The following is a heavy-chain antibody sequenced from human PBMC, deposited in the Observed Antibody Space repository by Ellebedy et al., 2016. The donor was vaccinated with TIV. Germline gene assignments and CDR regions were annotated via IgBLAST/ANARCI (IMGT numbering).Heavy chain of an antibody. V-gene: IGHV3-33*01. CDR1: GFTFSNYG. D-gene: IGHD4-17*01. CDR2: IWYDGSNK. J-gene: IGHJ3*01. Sequence: GGSLRLSXAASGFTFSNYGMHWVRQAPGKGLEWVAIIWYDGSNKYYADSVKGRFTISRDDSKNTLYLRMNSLRAEDTAVYYCARDHDYGPRPAFDVWGQGTMVTVSS. CDR3: ARDHDYGPRPAFDV.